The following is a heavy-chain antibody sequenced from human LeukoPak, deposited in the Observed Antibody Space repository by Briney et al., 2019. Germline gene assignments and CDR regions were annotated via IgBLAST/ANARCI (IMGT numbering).Heavy chain of an antibody. D-gene: IGHD1-26*01. V-gene: IGHV4-59*12. CDR3: ARDPQIVGPPGSAFDI. J-gene: IGHJ3*02. CDR2: IYYSGST. CDR1: GGSISSYY. Sequence: SETLSLTCTVSGGSISSYYWSWIRQPPGKGLEWIGYIYYSGSTNYNPSLKSRVTISVDTSKNQFSLKLSSVTAADTAVYYCARDPQIVGPPGSAFDIWGQGTMVTVSS.